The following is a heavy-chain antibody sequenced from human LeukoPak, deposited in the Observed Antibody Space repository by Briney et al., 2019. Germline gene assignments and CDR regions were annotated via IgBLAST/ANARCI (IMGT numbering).Heavy chain of an antibody. CDR1: GYTFTGYY. Sequence: ASVKLSCKASGYTFTGYYMHWVRQAPGQGLEWMGRINPNSGGTNYAQKFQGRVTMTRDTSISTAYMKLSRLRSDDTAVYYCATIPATVANWGQGTLVTVSS. CDR3: ATIPATVAN. D-gene: IGHD4-17*01. J-gene: IGHJ4*02. V-gene: IGHV1-2*06. CDR2: INPNSGGT.